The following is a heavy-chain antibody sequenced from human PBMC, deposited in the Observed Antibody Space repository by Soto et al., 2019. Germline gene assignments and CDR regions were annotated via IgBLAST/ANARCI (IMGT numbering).Heavy chain of an antibody. Sequence: PSETLSLTCTVSGGSISSGGYYWSWIRQHPGKGLEWIGYIYYSRSTYYNPSLKSRVTISVDTSKNQFSLKLSSVTAADTAVYYCARVGSVVRGVILAPQSYFDYWGQGTLVTVSS. J-gene: IGHJ4*02. CDR1: GGSISSGGYY. CDR2: IYYSRST. D-gene: IGHD3-10*01. V-gene: IGHV4-31*03. CDR3: ARVGSVVRGVILAPQSYFDY.